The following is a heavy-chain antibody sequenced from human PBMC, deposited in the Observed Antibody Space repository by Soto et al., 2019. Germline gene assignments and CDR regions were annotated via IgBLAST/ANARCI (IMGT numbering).Heavy chain of an antibody. Sequence: SETLSLTCTVSGHSISRHYWSWIPQPPGKGLEWLGYIYYTGSTNYNSSLKSRVTISVDTSKRQFSLRLSSVTAADTALYYCARHAFGSGFYYGMDVWGQGTTVTVS. CDR3: ARHAFGSGFYYGMDV. CDR1: GHSISRHY. CDR2: IYYTGST. V-gene: IGHV4-59*08. J-gene: IGHJ6*02. D-gene: IGHD3-10*01.